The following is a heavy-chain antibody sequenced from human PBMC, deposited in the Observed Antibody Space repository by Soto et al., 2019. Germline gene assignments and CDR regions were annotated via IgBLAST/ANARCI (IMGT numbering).Heavy chain of an antibody. D-gene: IGHD6-19*01. J-gene: IGHJ6*02. Sequence: PGESLKISCKGSGYSFTSYWISWVRQMPGKGLEWMGRIDPSDSYTNYSPSFQGHVTISADKSISTAYLQWSSLKASDTAMYYCARGAGISPSHYYYGMDVWGQGTTVNVS. CDR2: IDPSDSYT. V-gene: IGHV5-10-1*01. CDR1: GYSFTSYW. CDR3: ARGAGISPSHYYYGMDV.